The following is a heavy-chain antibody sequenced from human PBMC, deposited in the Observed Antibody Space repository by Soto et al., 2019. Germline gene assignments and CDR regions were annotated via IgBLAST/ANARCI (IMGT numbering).Heavy chain of an antibody. J-gene: IGHJ6*02. CDR2: INHSGST. V-gene: IGHV4-34*01. D-gene: IGHD2-15*01. CDR1: GGSFSGYY. CDR3: ARGSDNGGCSGGSCYSHYYGMDV. Sequence: QVQLQQWGAGLLKPSETLSLTCAVYGGSFSGYYWSWIRQPPGKGLEWIGEINHSGSTNYNPSLKSRVTMSVDTSKNQXXLXLXXVTAADTAVYYCARGSDNGGCSGGSCYSHYYGMDVWGQGTTVTVSS.